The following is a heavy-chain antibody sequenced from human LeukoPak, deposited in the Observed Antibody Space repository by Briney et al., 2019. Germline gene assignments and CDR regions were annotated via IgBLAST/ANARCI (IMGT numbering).Heavy chain of an antibody. CDR3: ARRLRSSPWFDP. Sequence: ASVKVSCKASGYTFTGYYMHWVRQAPGQGLEWMGIINPSGGSTSYAQKFQGRVTMTRDMSTSTVYMELSSLRSEDTAVYYCARRLRSSPWFDPWGQGTLVTVSS. D-gene: IGHD6-6*01. V-gene: IGHV1-46*01. J-gene: IGHJ5*02. CDR1: GYTFTGYY. CDR2: INPSGGST.